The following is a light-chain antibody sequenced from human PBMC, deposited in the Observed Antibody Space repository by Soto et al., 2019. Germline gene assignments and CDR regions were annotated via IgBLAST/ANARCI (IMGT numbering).Light chain of an antibody. CDR1: SSDIGAYNY. CDR3: SSYAGSNDRWV. J-gene: IGLJ3*02. Sequence: QSALTQPPSASGSRGQSVTISCTGTSSDIGAYNYVSWYQQHPGKAPKLMIHEVSKRPSGVPDRFSGSKSGNTASLTVSGLQAEDEADYYCSSYAGSNDRWVFGGGTKVTVL. CDR2: EVS. V-gene: IGLV2-8*01.